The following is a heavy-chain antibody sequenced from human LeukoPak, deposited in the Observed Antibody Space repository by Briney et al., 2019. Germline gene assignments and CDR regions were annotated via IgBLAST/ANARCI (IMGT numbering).Heavy chain of an antibody. J-gene: IGHJ6*02. CDR1: GFTFSSYW. CDR3: ARGYYGMDV. Sequence: GGSLRLSCAASGFTFSSYWMNWARQAPGKGLEWVASINHNGNVNYYVDSVKGRFTISRDNAKNSLYLQMNSLRVEDMAVYYCARGYYGMDVWGQGTTVTVS. V-gene: IGHV3-7*04. CDR2: INHNGNVN.